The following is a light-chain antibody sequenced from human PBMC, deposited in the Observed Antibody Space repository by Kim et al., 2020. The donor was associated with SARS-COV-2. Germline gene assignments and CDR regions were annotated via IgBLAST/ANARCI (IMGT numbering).Light chain of an antibody. V-gene: IGKV3-15*01. J-gene: IGKJ4*01. CDR2: GAS. CDR3: QQYNNWPPLT. CDR1: QSVSVN. Sequence: VSPGESATLSCRASQSVSVNLAWYQVRPGQTPRLLIHGASTRATGIPARFSGSGSGTEFTLTISSLQSEDFAVYYCQQYNNWPPLTFGGGTKLEI.